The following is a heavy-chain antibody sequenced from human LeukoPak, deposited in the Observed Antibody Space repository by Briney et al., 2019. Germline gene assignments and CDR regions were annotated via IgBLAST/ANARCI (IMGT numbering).Heavy chain of an antibody. CDR3: ARVGPEVRMSREVATIRLYYYGMDV. Sequence: ASVKVSCKASGYTFTSYYMHWVRQAPGQGLEWMGIINPSGGSTSYAQKFQGRVTMTTDTSTSTVYMELSSLRSEDTAVYYCARVGPEVRMSREVATIRLYYYGMDVWGQGTTVTVSS. V-gene: IGHV1-46*01. J-gene: IGHJ6*02. CDR2: INPSGGST. CDR1: GYTFTSYY. D-gene: IGHD5-12*01.